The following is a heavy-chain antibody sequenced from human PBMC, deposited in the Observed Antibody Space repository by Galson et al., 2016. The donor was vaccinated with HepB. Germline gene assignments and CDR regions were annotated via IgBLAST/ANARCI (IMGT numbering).Heavy chain of an antibody. Sequence: TLSLTCTVSGGSISSGGYFWSWIRQHPGKGLEWLGYISYDGSSYYNPSLTGRVSMSVDASKNQFSLNLSSVTAADTAIYYCARERDGDFLMFAHWGQGTLVTVSS. D-gene: IGHD4-17*01. J-gene: IGHJ4*02. CDR1: GGSISSGGYF. CDR2: ISYDGSS. CDR3: ARERDGDFLMFAH. V-gene: IGHV4-31*03.